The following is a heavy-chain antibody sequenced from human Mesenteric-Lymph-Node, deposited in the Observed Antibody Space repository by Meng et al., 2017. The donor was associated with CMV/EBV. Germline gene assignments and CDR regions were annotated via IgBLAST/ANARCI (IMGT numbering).Heavy chain of an antibody. V-gene: IGHV3-23*01. CDR3: AKLNYYDSSGNDY. Sequence: GESLKISCAASGFTFSSYAMSWVRQAPGKGLEWVSAISGSGGSTYYADSVKGRFTISRDNSKNTMYLQMNTMRADDTALYYCAKLNYYDSSGNDYWGQGTPVTVSS. CDR2: ISGSGGST. D-gene: IGHD3-22*01. CDR1: GFTFSSYA. J-gene: IGHJ4*02.